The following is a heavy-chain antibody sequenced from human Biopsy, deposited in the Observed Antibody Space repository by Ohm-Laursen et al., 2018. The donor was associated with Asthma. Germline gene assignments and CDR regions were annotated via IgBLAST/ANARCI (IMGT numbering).Heavy chain of an antibody. V-gene: IGHV1-69*13. J-gene: IGHJ6*02. CDR3: ARGGYYGDRRYHNGLDV. Sequence: ASVKVSCKAHGDILSSFGIKWVRKAPGQGLEWMGGVIPIYGTTHTAQRFQGRVTITADESTSTAYMELTSLRKEDTAVYYCARGGYYGDRRYHNGLDVWGQGTTVTVSS. D-gene: IGHD4-17*01. CDR2: VIPIYGTT. CDR1: GDILSSFG.